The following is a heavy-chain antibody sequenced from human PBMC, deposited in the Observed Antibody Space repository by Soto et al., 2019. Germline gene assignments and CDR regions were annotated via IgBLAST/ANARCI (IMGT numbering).Heavy chain of an antibody. CDR1: GYSFTSYW. J-gene: IGHJ4*02. Sequence: PGESLKISCKGSGYSFTSYWIGWVRQMPEKGLEWMGIIYPSDSDTRYSPSFQGQVTISADKSISTAYLQWSSLKASDTAMYYCVRRADRSSWYVAYWGQGTLVTVSS. V-gene: IGHV5-51*01. CDR3: VRRADRSSWYVAY. D-gene: IGHD6-13*01. CDR2: IYPSDSDT.